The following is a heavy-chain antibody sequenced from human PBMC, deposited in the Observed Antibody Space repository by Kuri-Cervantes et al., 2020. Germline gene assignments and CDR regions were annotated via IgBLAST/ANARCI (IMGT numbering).Heavy chain of an antibody. D-gene: IGHD3-3*01. J-gene: IGHJ5*02. CDR2: INPNSGGT. V-gene: IGHV1-2*04. Sequence: ASVKVSCKASGYTFTGYYMHWVRQAPGQGLEWMGWINPNSGGTNYAQKFQGWVTMTRDTSISTAYMELSRLRSDDTAVYYCARGRDPNYDFWSGPTIIVLWFDPWGQGTLVTVSS. CDR1: GYTFTGYY. CDR3: ARGRDPNYDFWSGPTIIVLWFDP.